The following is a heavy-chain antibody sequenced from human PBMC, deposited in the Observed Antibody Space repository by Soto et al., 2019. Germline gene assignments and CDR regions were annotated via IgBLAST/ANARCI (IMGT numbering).Heavy chain of an antibody. J-gene: IGHJ5*02. D-gene: IGHD4-17*01. CDR2: IYYSGST. CDR1: GGSISSGDYY. CDR3: ARGVTTEGIWFDH. V-gene: IGHV4-30-4*01. Sequence: PSETLSLTCTVSGGSISSGDYYWSWIRQPPGKGLEWIGYIYYSGSTYYNPSLKSRVTISVDTSKNQFSLKLSSVTAADTAVYYCARGVTTEGIWFDHWGQGTLVTGLL.